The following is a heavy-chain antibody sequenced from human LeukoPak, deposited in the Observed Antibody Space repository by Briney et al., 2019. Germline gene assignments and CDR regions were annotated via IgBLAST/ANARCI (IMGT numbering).Heavy chain of an antibody. CDR3: ARGSYCSGGSCYSDRFDP. CDR1: GFTFSSYG. Sequence: GGSLRLSCAVSGFTFSSYGMSWVRQAPGKGLEWVSGISGSGDNTYHADSVRGRFTISRDNSKNTLYLQMNSLRAEDTAVYYCARGSYCSGGSCYSDRFDPWGQGTLVTVSS. D-gene: IGHD2-15*01. CDR2: ISGSGDNT. V-gene: IGHV3-23*01. J-gene: IGHJ5*02.